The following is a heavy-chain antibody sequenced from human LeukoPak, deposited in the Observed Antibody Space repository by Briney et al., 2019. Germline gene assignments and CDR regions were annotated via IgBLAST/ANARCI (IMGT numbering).Heavy chain of an antibody. CDR3: ARDQGSDYDILTGYYYYYYGMDV. CDR1: GGSFSGYY. D-gene: IGHD3-9*01. Sequence: SETLSLTCAVYGGSFSGYYWSWIRQPPGKGLEWIGEINHSGSTNYNPSLKSRVTISVDTSKNQFSLKLSSVTAADTAVYYCARDQGSDYDILTGYYYYYYGMDVWGQGTTVTVSS. J-gene: IGHJ6*02. V-gene: IGHV4-34*01. CDR2: INHSGST.